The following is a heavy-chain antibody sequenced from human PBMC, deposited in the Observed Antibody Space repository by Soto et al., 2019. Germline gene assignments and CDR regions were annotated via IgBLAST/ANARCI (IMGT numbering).Heavy chain of an antibody. CDR1: GDSISSYY. D-gene: IGHD6-13*01. Sequence: QVQLQESGPGLVKPSETLSLICTVSGDSISSYYWSWIRQPPGKGLEWIGYIYDSGSTNYNPSLKSRVTISVDTSKNQVSLRLSSVTAADTAVYYCAKQTRGMAAGITSMKVSYDYSYMDVWGRGTTVTVSS. J-gene: IGHJ6*03. CDR3: AKQTRGMAAGITSMKVSYDYSYMDV. V-gene: IGHV4-59*08. CDR2: IYDSGST.